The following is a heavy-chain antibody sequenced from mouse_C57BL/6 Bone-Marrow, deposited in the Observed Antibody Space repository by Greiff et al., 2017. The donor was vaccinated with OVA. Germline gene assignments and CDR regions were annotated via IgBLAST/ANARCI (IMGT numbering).Heavy chain of an antibody. D-gene: IGHD3-3*01. J-gene: IGHJ2*01. CDR1: GFPFSSYG. CDR3: ASRDGVDY. Sequence: EVQVVESGGDLVKPGGSLTLPCAASGFPFSSYGMSWVRQTPDKRLEWVATISIGGSYTYYPDSVKGRFTISRANAKNTLYLQMSRLKSEDTAMYYCASRDGVDYWGQGTTLTVSS. V-gene: IGHV5-6*01. CDR2: ISIGGSYT.